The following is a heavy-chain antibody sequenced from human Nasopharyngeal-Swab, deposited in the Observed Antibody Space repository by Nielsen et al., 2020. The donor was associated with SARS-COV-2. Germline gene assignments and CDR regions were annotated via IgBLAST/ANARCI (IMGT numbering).Heavy chain of an antibody. CDR3: AREVALIAAAGAREDWFDP. V-gene: IGHV4-39*07. CDR2: IYYSGST. Sequence: VRQMPGKGLEWIGSIYYSGSTYYNPSLKSRVTISVDTSKNQFSLKLSSVTAADTAVYYCAREVALIAAAGAREDWFDPWGQGTLVTVSS. J-gene: IGHJ5*02. D-gene: IGHD6-13*01.